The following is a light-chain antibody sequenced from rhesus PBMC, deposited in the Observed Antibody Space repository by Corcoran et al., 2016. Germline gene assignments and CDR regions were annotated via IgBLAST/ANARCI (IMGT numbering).Light chain of an antibody. V-gene: IGKV1-25*01. CDR1: QGISHY. Sequence: DIQMTQSPSSLSASVGDTVTITCQASQGISHYLAWYQQNPGKAPKLLIYDASSLQSGVPSRFIGSGAGKEFTLTISSLQPEDFATYYFQQYNSDPWTFGQGTKVEIK. J-gene: IGKJ1*01. CDR3: QQYNSDPWT. CDR2: DAS.